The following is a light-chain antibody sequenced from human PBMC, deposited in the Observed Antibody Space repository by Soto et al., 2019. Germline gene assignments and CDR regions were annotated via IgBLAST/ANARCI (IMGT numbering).Light chain of an antibody. V-gene: IGKV3-11*01. CDR2: DAS. Sequence: EIVLTQSPATLSLSPGERATLSCRASQRVSSYLAWYQQKPGQAPRLLIYDASSRATGIPARFSGSGSGTDFTLTISCLEPEDFAVYYCQQRSNWLTFGGGTKVEIK. CDR1: QRVSSY. J-gene: IGKJ4*01. CDR3: QQRSNWLT.